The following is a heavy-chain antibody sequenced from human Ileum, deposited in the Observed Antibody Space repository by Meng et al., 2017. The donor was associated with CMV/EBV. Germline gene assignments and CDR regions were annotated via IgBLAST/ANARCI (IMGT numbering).Heavy chain of an antibody. CDR3: AREQHGHSWYYLDP. CDR1: GDSISNTY. V-gene: IGHV4-4*07. D-gene: IGHD6-13*01. CDR2: IETNGNV. Sequence: QVYLQGSGPGLVKTSETLFLTCTVSGDSISNTYWTWIRQRAGKGLEWIGLIETNGNVHYNPPLGSRVNMAVDMSKNQLSLTLTSVTAADTAVYYCAREQHGHSWYYLDPWGQGALVTVSS. J-gene: IGHJ5*02.